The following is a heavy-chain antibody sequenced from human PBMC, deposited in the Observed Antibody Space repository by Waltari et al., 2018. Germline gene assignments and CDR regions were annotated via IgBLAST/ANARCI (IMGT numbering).Heavy chain of an antibody. D-gene: IGHD2-2*01. CDR2: RDNSGVT. V-gene: IGHV4-38-2*02. Sequence: QMQESGPGLLKTSETLSLTCLLSYYSVDPYAYWGWFRQSPGEGLEWIGSRDNSGVTYSNPYLGSRATISVDQSKTMFSLRLKSVTAADMAVYFWARGWDTNIDPAASFDFWGQGKLVTVSS. CDR3: ARGWDTNIDPAASFDF. J-gene: IGHJ4*02. CDR1: YYSVDPYAY.